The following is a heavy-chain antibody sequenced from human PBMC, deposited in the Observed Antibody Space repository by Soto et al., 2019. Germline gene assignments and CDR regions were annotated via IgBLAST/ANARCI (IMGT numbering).Heavy chain of an antibody. V-gene: IGHV1-46*02. Sequence: QVHLVQSGAEVKKPGASVKVSCKASGYTFENYYMHWVRQAPGQGLEWLGIIDPTGGRTTYAQKFQDRVTMTRDKSTSTVYMELSSLRSNDTALYYCARELQFPHQETGMDVWGQGTTVTVSS. D-gene: IGHD6-19*01. J-gene: IGHJ6*02. CDR2: IDPTGGRT. CDR3: ARELQFPHQETGMDV. CDR1: GYTFENYY.